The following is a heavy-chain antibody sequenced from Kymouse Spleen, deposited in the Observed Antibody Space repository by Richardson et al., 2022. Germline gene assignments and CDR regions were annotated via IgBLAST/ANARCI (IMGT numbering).Heavy chain of an antibody. D-gene: IGHD3-22*01,IGHD3-3*01. Sequence: EVQLVESGGGLVQPGGSLRLSCAASGFTFSSYDMHWVRQATGKGLEWVSAIGTAGDTYYPGSVKGRFTISRENAKNSLYLQMNSLRAGDTAVYYCARDRGWLGGMDVWGQGTTVTVSS. J-gene: IGHJ6*02. V-gene: IGHV3-13*01. CDR3: ARDRGWLGGMDV. CDR1: GFTFSSYD. CDR2: IGTAGDT.